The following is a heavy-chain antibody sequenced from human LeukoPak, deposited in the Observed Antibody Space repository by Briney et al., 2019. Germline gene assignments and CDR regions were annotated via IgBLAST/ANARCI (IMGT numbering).Heavy chain of an antibody. D-gene: IGHD2-2*02. J-gene: IGHJ4*02. CDR1: GGSFRGYY. CDR2: INHSGST. CDR3: ARAVVPAAIWIIDY. Sequence: SETLSLTCAVYGGSFRGYYWRWIRHPPGEGREWSGEINHSGSTNYSPSLKSRVTISVDTSKNQFSLKLSSVAAADTAVYYCARAVVPAAIWIIDYWGQGTLVTVSS. V-gene: IGHV4-34*01.